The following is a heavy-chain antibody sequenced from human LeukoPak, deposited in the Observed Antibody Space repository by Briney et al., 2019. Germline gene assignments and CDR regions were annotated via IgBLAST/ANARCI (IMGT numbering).Heavy chain of an antibody. CDR3: ARDNLGYSSSWPWFDP. CDR1: GGTFSSYA. CDR2: IIPIFGTA. J-gene: IGHJ5*02. Sequence: SVKVSCKASGGTFSSYAISWVLQAPGQGLEWMGGIIPIFGTANYAQKFQGRVTITADESTSTAYMELSSLRSEDTAVYYCARDNLGYSSSWPWFDPWGQGTLVTVSS. V-gene: IGHV1-69*13. D-gene: IGHD6-13*01.